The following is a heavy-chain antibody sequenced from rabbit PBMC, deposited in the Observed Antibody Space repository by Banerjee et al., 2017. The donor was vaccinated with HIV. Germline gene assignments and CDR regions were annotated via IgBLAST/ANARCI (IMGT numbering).Heavy chain of an antibody. V-gene: IGHV1S40*01. Sequence: QSLEESGGDLVKPGASLTLTCTASGFSFNNNYNMCWVRQAPGKGLEWIACIVIGSSASTDYANWAKGRFTISKTSSTTVTLQMTSLTAADTATYFCATGYSSAFNLWGPGTLVTVS. CDR1: GFSFNNNYN. J-gene: IGHJ4*01. CDR3: ATGYSSAFNL. CDR2: IVIGSSAST. D-gene: IGHD4-1*01.